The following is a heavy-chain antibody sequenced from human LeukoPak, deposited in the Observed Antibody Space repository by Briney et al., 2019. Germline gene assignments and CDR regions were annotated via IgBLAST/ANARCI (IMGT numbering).Heavy chain of an antibody. J-gene: IGHJ4*02. CDR1: GYSISSGYY. V-gene: IGHV4-38-2*02. Sequence: SETLSLTCTVSGYSISSGYYWGWIRQPPGKGLEWIGSIYHSGSTYYNPSLKSRVTISVDTSKNQFSLKLSSVTAADTAVYYCARAQYTSGYSSSWYVVDYWGQGTLVTVSS. D-gene: IGHD6-13*01. CDR3: ARAQYTSGYSSSWYVVDY. CDR2: IYHSGST.